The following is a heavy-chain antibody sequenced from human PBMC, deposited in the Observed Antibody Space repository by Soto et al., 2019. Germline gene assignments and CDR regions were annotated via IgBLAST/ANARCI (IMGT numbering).Heavy chain of an antibody. V-gene: IGHV1-18*04. CDR3: ARPERSHDYGMDV. Sequence: QVQLVQSGTEVKKPGASVKVSCKPSGYTFTSYAISWVRQAPGQGLEWMGWISAYNGNANYAQKFQDRVTMTTDTSTSTAYMELRSLRSDDTAVYYRARPERSHDYGMDVWGQGTTVTVSS. CDR2: ISAYNGNA. D-gene: IGHD1-1*01. J-gene: IGHJ6*02. CDR1: GYTFTSYA.